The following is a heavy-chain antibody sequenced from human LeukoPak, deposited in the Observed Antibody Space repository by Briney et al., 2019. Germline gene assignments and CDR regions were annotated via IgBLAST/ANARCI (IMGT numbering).Heavy chain of an antibody. J-gene: IGHJ4*02. CDR1: GFTFSSYW. V-gene: IGHV3-74*01. CDR3: ARPDSSAYYYFDY. CDR2: INSDGSTI. Sequence: PGGSLRLSCAASGFTFSSYWMHWVRQAPGKGLVWVSRINSDGSTISYADSVRGRFTISRDNAKNTLYLQMNSLRAEDTAVYYCARPDSSAYYYFDYWGQGTLLTVSS. D-gene: IGHD3-22*01.